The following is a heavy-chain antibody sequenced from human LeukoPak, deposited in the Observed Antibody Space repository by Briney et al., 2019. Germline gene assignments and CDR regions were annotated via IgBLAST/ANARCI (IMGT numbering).Heavy chain of an antibody. J-gene: IGHJ4*02. D-gene: IGHD2-15*01. Sequence: SETLSLTSTVSGGSISSYYWSWIRPPAGNGLEWIGYIYYSGSTNYNPSLKSRLTISVDTSKNQFSLKLSSVTAADTAVYYCARGWSCYVYWGEGTLVTVSS. CDR3: ARGWSCYVY. V-gene: IGHV4-59*01. CDR1: GGSISSYY. CDR2: IYYSGST.